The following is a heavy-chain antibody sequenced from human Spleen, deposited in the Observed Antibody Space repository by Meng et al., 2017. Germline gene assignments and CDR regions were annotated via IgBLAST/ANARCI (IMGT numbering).Heavy chain of an antibody. CDR3: ARETVYSFIGGPFEY. Sequence: QVQLQESGPGLVKPSQTLSLTCTVSGGSISSGDYYWTWIRQPPGKGLEWIGYIYNTGYSFYNPSLRSRVTLSIDTSNNQFSLRLTSMSAADTAVYYCARETVYSFIGGPFEYWGQGVLVTVSS. CDR2: IYNTGYS. D-gene: IGHD5-18*01. CDR1: GGSISSGDYY. V-gene: IGHV4-30-4*01. J-gene: IGHJ4*02.